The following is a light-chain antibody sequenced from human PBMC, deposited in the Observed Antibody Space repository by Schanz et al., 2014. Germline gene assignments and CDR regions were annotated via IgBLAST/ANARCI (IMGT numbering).Light chain of an antibody. Sequence: QSALTQPASVSGSPGQSITISCTGTSSDVGGYNYVSWYQQHPGKAPKLMIYEVSKRPSGVPDRFSGSKSGNTASLTVSGLQADDEADYYCQSYDNSLSGVFGGGTKLTVL. CDR2: EVS. V-gene: IGLV2-8*01. CDR3: QSYDNSLSGV. J-gene: IGLJ3*02. CDR1: SSDVGGYNY.